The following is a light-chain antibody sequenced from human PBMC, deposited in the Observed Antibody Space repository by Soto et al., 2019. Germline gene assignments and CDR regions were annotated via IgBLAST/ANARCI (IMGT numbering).Light chain of an antibody. V-gene: IGLV2-18*02. CDR2: DVS. CDR3: SSYTSSNTVV. Sequence: QSALTQPPSVSGCPGQSVTISCTGTSSDVGTYNRVSWYHQPPGTAPKLMIYDVSNRPSGVPDRFSGSKSGNTASLTISGLQAEGEADYYCSSYTSSNTVVFGGGTKVTVL. J-gene: IGLJ2*01. CDR1: SSDVGTYNR.